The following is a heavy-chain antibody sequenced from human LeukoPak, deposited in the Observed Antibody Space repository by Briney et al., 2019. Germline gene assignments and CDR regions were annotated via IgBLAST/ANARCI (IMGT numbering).Heavy chain of an antibody. V-gene: IGHV4-34*01. CDR2: INHSEAT. CDR3: AREAQYCSGGRCYGGYFQH. J-gene: IGHJ1*01. D-gene: IGHD2-15*01. Sequence: KASETLSLTCAVYGGSFSGYYWSWIRQPPGKGLEWIGEINHSEATDYNPSFKSRATILVDTSKNQFSLKLSSVTAADTAVYYCAREAQYCSGGRCYGGYFQHWGQGTLVTVSS. CDR1: GGSFSGYY.